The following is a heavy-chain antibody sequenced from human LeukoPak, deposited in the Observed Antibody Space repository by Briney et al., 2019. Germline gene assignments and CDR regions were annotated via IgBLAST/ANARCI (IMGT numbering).Heavy chain of an antibody. CDR2: IYYSKNT. J-gene: IGHJ4*02. CDR1: GGSISSSSAY. CDR3: VSPRGFSYGYFDY. D-gene: IGHD5-18*01. Sequence: SETLSLTCTVSGGSISSSSAYWVWIRRPPGKGLEWIGSIYYSKNTYYNPSLKSRVTISADTSKNQFSLTLGSVSATDTAVYYCVSPRGFSYGYFDYWGQGTLVNVSS. V-gene: IGHV4-39*01.